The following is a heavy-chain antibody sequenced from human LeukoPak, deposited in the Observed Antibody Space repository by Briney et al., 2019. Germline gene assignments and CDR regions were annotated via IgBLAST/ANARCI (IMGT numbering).Heavy chain of an antibody. CDR3: AGLNWNFDY. D-gene: IGHD1-20*01. V-gene: IGHV4-30-2*01. Sequence: PSETLSLTCAVSGGSISSGGYSWSWIRQPPGKGLEWIGYIYHSGSTYYNPSLKSRVTISVDRSKNQFSLKLSSVTAADTAVYYGAGLNWNFDYWGQGTLVTVSS. CDR1: GGSISSGGYS. J-gene: IGHJ4*02. CDR2: IYHSGST.